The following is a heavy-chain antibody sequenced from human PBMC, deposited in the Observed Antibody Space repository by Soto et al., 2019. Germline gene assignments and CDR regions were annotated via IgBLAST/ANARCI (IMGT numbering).Heavy chain of an antibody. D-gene: IGHD2-2*01. V-gene: IGHV1-58*01. J-gene: IGHJ6*02. CDR3: AAPVVPAAMGHYYYYYGMDV. CDR2: IVVGSGNT. CDR1: GFTFTSSA. Sequence: QMQLVQSGPEVKKPGTSVKVSCKASGFTFTSSAVQWVRQARGQRLEWIGWIVVGSGNTNYAQKFQDRVTITRDMSTSTAYMELSSLRSEDTAVYYCAAPVVPAAMGHYYYYYGMDVWGQGTTVTVSS.